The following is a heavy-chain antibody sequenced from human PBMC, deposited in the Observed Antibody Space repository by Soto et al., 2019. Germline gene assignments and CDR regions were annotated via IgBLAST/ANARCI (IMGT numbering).Heavy chain of an antibody. CDR3: TRDDVHFNGDRYYVVPMDV. CDR1: GFSVSSKY. J-gene: IGHJ6*04. V-gene: IGHV3-66*01. Sequence: EVQLVESGGDLVQPGGSLRLCCAASGFSVSSKYMSWVRQAPGKGLEWVSLIQSGGTTYYAGSVKGRFTISRDYSENTFVLQMTSLRVEDTAVYYCTRDDVHFNGDRYYVVPMDVWGKGPTVTVSA. D-gene: IGHD2-8*01. CDR2: IQSGGTT.